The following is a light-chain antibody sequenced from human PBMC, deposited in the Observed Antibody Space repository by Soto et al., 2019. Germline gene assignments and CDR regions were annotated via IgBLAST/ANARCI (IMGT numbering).Light chain of an antibody. CDR3: SSYAGSNTHYV. J-gene: IGLJ1*01. V-gene: IGLV2-8*01. CDR1: SSDVGGYNY. Sequence: QSALTQPPTASGSPGQSVTIACTGTSSDVGGYNYDSWYQHHPGKAPKLIIYEVSKRPSGVPDRFSGSKSGNTASLTVSGLHTEDEADYYCSSYAGSNTHYVFGSGTKLTVL. CDR2: EVS.